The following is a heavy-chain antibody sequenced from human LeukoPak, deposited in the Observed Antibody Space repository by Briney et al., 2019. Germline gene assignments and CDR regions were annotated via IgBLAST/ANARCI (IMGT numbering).Heavy chain of an antibody. J-gene: IGHJ4*02. CDR2: IYYSGST. D-gene: IGHD6-19*01. CDR1: GGSISSDDHS. CDR3: ARHGSGWYYFDY. Sequence: SQTLSLTCTVSGGSISSDDHSWSWIRQRPGKGLEWVAYIYYSGSTYYNPSLKSRVTISVDTSKNQFSLKLSSVTAADTAVYYCARHGSGWYYFDYWGQGTLVTVSS. V-gene: IGHV4-30-4*08.